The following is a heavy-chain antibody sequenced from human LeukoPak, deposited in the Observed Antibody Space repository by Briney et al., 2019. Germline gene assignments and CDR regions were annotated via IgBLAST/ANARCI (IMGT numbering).Heavy chain of an antibody. D-gene: IGHD3-10*01. Sequence: GGSLRLSCAASGFTFSSYWMHWVRQAPGKGLEYVSAINNNGGSTNYADSVKGRFTISRDNSKNTLYLQMSSLRVEDTAVYYCVKDSTGLWFGGSPGYWGQGTLVTVSS. CDR1: GFTFSSYW. CDR3: VKDSTGLWFGGSPGY. V-gene: IGHV3-64D*06. J-gene: IGHJ4*02. CDR2: INNNGGST.